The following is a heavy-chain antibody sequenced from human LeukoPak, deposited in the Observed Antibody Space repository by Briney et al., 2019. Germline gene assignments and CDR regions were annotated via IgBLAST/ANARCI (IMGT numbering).Heavy chain of an antibody. V-gene: IGHV3-48*01. CDR2: ISSSSSTR. CDR1: GFTFSNYI. Sequence: GGSLRRSCAASGFTFSNYIMNWVRQAPGKGLEWVSYISSSSSTRDHADSVKGRFTISRDNAKNSLYLQMNSLRAEDTAVYYCAREGVGGQCDYWGQGTLVPVSS. D-gene: IGHD1-26*01. CDR3: AREGVGGQCDY. J-gene: IGHJ4*02.